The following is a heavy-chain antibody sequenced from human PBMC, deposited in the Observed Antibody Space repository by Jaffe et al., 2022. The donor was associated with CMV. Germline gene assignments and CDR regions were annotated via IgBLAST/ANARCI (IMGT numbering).Heavy chain of an antibody. J-gene: IGHJ4*02. Sequence: QVQLVQSGAEVKKPGASVKVSCKASGYSFISYYIHWVRQAPGQGLEWMGWINPNSGGTNYAQKFQGRVAMTTDTSISTTYMELSSLRSDDTAVYYCARSRGVGFLDYWGQGALVTVSS. CDR2: INPNSGGT. V-gene: IGHV1-2*02. D-gene: IGHD3-10*01. CDR3: ARSRGVGFLDY. CDR1: GYSFISYY.